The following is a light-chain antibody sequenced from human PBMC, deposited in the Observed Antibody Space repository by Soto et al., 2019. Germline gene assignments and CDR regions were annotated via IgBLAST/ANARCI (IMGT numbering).Light chain of an antibody. CDR3: DQWNDFPLM. CDR2: DAS. CDR1: QSVSTN. V-gene: IGKV3-15*01. Sequence: EIVMTQSPATLSVSPGERAALSCRASQSVSTNLAWYQQKPGQAPRLLIYDASTRATGIPARFSGSGSGTEYTPPNSSLQAYEFAIIYYDQWNDFPLMFGPGTKVELK. J-gene: IGKJ1*01.